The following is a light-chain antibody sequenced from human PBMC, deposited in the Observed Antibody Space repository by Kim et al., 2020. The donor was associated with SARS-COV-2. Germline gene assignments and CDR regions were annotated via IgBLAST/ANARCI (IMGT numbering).Light chain of an antibody. CDR2: AAT. CDR3: QKYNTAPWT. CDR1: QGISNY. V-gene: IGKV1-27*01. J-gene: IGKJ1*01. Sequence: DIQMTQSPSSLSASVGDGVTITCRASQGISNYLAWYQQKPGKPPKLLIYAATTLQLGVSSRFSGSGYGTAFTLTISDLQPEDVATYYCQKYNTAPWTFGHGTKVDIK.